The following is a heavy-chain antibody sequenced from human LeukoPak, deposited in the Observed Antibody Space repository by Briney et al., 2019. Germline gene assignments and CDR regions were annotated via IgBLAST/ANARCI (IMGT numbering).Heavy chain of an antibody. V-gene: IGHV3-48*03. CDR1: GFTFSNYD. CDR2: MSVSDNTI. D-gene: IGHD3-22*01. Sequence: PGGSLRLSCAASGFTFSNYDMNWVRQAPGKGLEWLSHMSVSDNTIYYADSVEGRFTISRDNAKNSLFLHMNSLRAEDTAVYYCARTILVPGFYCYYGMDVWGQGTTVTVSS. CDR3: ARTILVPGFYCYYGMDV. J-gene: IGHJ6*02.